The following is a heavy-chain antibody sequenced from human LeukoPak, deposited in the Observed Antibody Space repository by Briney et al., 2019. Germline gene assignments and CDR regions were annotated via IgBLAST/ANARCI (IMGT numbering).Heavy chain of an antibody. D-gene: IGHD6-19*01. V-gene: IGHV4-39*01. J-gene: IGHJ4*02. CDR2: IYYSGST. Sequence: SETLSLTCTVSGGSISSSSYYWGWIRQPPGKGLEWIGSIYYSGSTYYNPSLKSRVTISVDTSKNQFSLKLSSVTAADTAVYYCARKSGSGWSPTLIDYWGQGTLVTVSS. CDR3: ARKSGSGWSPTLIDY. CDR1: GGSISSSSYY.